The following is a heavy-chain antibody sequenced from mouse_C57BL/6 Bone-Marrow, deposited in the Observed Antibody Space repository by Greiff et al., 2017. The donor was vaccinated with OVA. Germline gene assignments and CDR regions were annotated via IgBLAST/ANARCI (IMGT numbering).Heavy chain of an antibody. CDR3: ARNSLYGYVPAWFAY. J-gene: IGHJ3*01. V-gene: IGHV2-2*01. CDR1: GFSLTSYG. CDR2: IWSGGST. Sequence: QVQVKQSGPGLVQPSQSLSITCTVSGFSLTSYGVHWVRQSPGKGLEWLGVIWSGGSTDYNAAFISRLSISKDNSKSQVFFKMNSLQADDTAIYYCARNSLYGYVPAWFAYWGQGTLVTVSA. D-gene: IGHD2-2*01.